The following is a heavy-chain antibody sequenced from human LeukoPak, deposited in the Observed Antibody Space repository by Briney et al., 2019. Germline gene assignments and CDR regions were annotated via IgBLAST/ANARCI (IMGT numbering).Heavy chain of an antibody. CDR1: GFTVSSNY. CDR3: ARVEPGYYYYYYMDV. D-gene: IGHD1-26*01. V-gene: IGHV4-34*01. J-gene: IGHJ6*03. Sequence: GSLRLSCAASGFTVSSNYMSWVRQPPGKGLEWIGEINHSGSTNYNPSLKSRVTISVDTSKNQFSLKLSSVTAADTAVYYCARVEPGYYYYYYMDVWGKGTTVTVSS. CDR2: INHSGST.